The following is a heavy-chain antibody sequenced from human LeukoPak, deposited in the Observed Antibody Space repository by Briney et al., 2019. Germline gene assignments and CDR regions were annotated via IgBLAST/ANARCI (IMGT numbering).Heavy chain of an antibody. Sequence: ASVKVSCKASGYTFTSYGISWVRQAPGQGLEWMGWISAYNGNTNYAQKLQGRVTMTTDTSTSTAYMEPSSLRSEDTAVYYCARARDYYYDSSGYYPYWGQGTLVTVSS. CDR2: ISAYNGNT. D-gene: IGHD3-22*01. V-gene: IGHV1-18*01. J-gene: IGHJ4*02. CDR1: GYTFTSYG. CDR3: ARARDYYYDSSGYYPY.